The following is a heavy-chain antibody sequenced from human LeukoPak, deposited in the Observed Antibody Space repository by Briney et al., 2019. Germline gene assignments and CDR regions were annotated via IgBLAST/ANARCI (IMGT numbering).Heavy chain of an antibody. CDR3: ARDGITMVRGVRGKNWFDP. J-gene: IGHJ5*02. CDR2: INPNSGGT. D-gene: IGHD3-10*01. CDR1: GYTFTGYY. V-gene: IGHV1-2*02. Sequence: ASVKVSCKASGYTFTGYYMHWVRQAPGQGLEWMGWINPNSGGTNYAQKFQGRVTVTRDTSISTAYMELSRLRSDDTAAYYCARDGITMVRGVRGKNWFDPWGQGTLVTVSS.